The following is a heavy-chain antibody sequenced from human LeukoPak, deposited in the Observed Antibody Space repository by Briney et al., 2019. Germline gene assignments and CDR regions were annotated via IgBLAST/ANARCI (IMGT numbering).Heavy chain of an antibody. CDR2: INSDGSST. Sequence: GGSLRLSCAASGFTFSSYWMHWVRQAPGKGLVWVSRINSDGSSTSYADSVKGRFTISRDNAKNTLYLQMNSLRAEDTAVYYCARERRGYYYDSGGYYLLDAFDMWGQGTMVIVSS. CDR3: ARERRGYYYDSGGYYLLDAFDM. V-gene: IGHV3-74*01. D-gene: IGHD3-22*01. CDR1: GFTFSSYW. J-gene: IGHJ3*02.